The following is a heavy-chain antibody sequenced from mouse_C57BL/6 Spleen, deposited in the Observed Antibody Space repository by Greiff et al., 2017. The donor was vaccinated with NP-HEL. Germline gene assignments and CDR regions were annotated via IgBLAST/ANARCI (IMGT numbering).Heavy chain of an antibody. CDR1: GFTFSDYG. Sequence: EVQVVESGGGLVKPGGSLKLSCAASGFTFSDYGMHWVRQAPEKGLEWVAYISSGSSTIYYADTVKGRFTISRDNAKNTLFLQMTSLRSEDTAMYYCARGIPYYYGSSWYFDVWGTGTTVTVSS. J-gene: IGHJ1*03. CDR2: ISSGSSTI. D-gene: IGHD1-1*01. V-gene: IGHV5-17*01. CDR3: ARGIPYYYGSSWYFDV.